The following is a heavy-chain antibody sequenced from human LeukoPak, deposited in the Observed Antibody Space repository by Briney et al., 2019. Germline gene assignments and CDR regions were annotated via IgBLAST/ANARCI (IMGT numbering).Heavy chain of an antibody. CDR1: GFTFSSYA. CDR2: INSDGSST. J-gene: IGHJ4*02. Sequence: GGSLRLSCAVSGFTFSSYAMNWVRQAPGKGLVWVSRINSDGSSTSYADSVKGRFTISRDNAKNTLYLQMNSLRVEDSAVYYCARDQIYCSGGYCYFDYWGQGTLVTVSS. CDR3: ARDQIYCSGGYCYFDY. V-gene: IGHV3-74*01. D-gene: IGHD2-15*01.